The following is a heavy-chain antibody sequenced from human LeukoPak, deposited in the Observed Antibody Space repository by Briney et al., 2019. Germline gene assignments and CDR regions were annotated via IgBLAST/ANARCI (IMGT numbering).Heavy chain of an antibody. J-gene: IGHJ6*03. Sequence: GGSLRLSCAASGFTFSSYGMHWVRQAPGKGLEWVSAISGSGGSTYYADSVKGRFTISRDNSKNTLYLQMNSLRAEDTAVYYCAKRQLVRTLYYYYYYMDVWGKGTTVTVSS. V-gene: IGHV3-23*01. CDR1: GFTFSSYG. CDR3: AKRQLVRTLYYYYYYMDV. CDR2: ISGSGGST. D-gene: IGHD6-13*01.